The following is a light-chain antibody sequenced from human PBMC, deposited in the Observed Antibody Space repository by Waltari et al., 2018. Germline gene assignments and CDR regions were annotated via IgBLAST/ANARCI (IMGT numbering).Light chain of an antibody. CDR2: KAS. CDR3: QQYDTYPLT. CDR1: QNIKTW. J-gene: IGKJ4*01. Sequence: DIQMSQSPSTLSASIGDRVTITSRASQNIKTWVAWYQQKPGKAPKFLVYKASTLDSGVPSRFSGSGSGTEFTLTISSLQPDDFATYYCQQYDTYPLTFGGGTKVEIK. V-gene: IGKV1-5*03.